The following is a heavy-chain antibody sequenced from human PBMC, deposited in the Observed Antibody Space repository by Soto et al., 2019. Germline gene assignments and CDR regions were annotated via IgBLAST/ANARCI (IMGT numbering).Heavy chain of an antibody. CDR1: GFTFSSYA. CDR2: ISYDGSNK. J-gene: IGHJ5*02. Sequence: PGGSLRLSCAASGFTFSSYAMHWVRQAPGKGLEWVAVISYDGSNKYYAGSVKGRFTISRDNSKNTLYLQMNSLRAEDTAVYYCARGISRWFDPWGQGTLVTVSS. V-gene: IGHV3-30-3*01. CDR3: ARGISRWFDP.